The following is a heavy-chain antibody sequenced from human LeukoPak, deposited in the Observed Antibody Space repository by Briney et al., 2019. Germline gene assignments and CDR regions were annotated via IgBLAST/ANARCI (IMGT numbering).Heavy chain of an antibody. D-gene: IGHD2/OR15-2a*01. Sequence: GGSLRLSCAAAGFTVSSYWMYWVRQAPGKGLVWVSRINSDGSSTTYADSVKGRFTISRDNAKNTLYLQMNSLRVEDTAVYYCARDRMNINGGWGQGTLVTVSS. CDR3: ARDRMNINGG. CDR1: GFTVSSYW. CDR2: INSDGSST. J-gene: IGHJ4*02. V-gene: IGHV3-74*01.